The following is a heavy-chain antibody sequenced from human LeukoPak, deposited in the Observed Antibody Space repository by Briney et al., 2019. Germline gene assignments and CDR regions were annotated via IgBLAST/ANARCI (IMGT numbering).Heavy chain of an antibody. J-gene: IGHJ3*02. CDR3: ATPQGGSYSTHAFDI. V-gene: IGHV1-24*01. Sequence: ASVKVSCKVSGYTLTELSMHWVRQAPGKGLEWMGGFDPEDGETIYAQKFQGRVTMTEDTSTDTAYMELSSLRSEDTAVYYCATPQGGSYSTHAFDIWGQGTMVTVSS. CDR2: FDPEDGET. CDR1: GYTLTELS. D-gene: IGHD1-26*01.